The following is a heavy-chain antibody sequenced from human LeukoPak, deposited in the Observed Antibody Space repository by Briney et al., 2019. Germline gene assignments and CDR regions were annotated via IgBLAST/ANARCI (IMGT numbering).Heavy chain of an antibody. V-gene: IGHV3-7*03. Sequence: PGGSLRLSCAASGFTFSNYWMSWVRQAQGKGLEGVADIKPDGSEKHYVDSVKGRFTISRDNAKNSLYLQMNSLRAEDTALYYCARGIRRRDKKWLLRFDYFDYWGQGTLVTVSS. J-gene: IGHJ4*02. CDR2: IKPDGSEK. CDR1: GFTFSNYW. CDR3: ARGIRRRDKKWLLRFDYFDY. D-gene: IGHD3-22*01.